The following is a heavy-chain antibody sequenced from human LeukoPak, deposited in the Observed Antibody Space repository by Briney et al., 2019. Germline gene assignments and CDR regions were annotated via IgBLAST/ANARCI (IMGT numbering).Heavy chain of an antibody. CDR3: ARDMADYGSGSYTDYGMDV. J-gene: IGHJ6*02. D-gene: IGHD3-10*01. Sequence: GGSLRLSCAASGFTFSSYEMNWVRQAPGKGLEWVSSISSSSSYIYYADSVKGRFTISRDNAKNSLYLQMNSLRAEDTAVYYCARDMADYGSGSYTDYGMDVWGQGTTVTVSS. CDR2: ISSSSSYI. CDR1: GFTFSSYE. V-gene: IGHV3-21*01.